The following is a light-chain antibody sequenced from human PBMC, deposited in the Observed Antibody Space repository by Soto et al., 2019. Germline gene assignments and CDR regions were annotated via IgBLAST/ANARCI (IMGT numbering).Light chain of an antibody. Sequence: QSVLTQPRSVSGSPGQSVTISCTGTSSDVGGYNYVSWYQHHPGKAPKLMIYVVSKRPSGVPDRFSGYKSGNTASLTISGLQAEDEADYYCCSYAGGNPSYVFGTGTKVTVL. CDR2: VVS. CDR1: SSDVGGYNY. J-gene: IGLJ1*01. CDR3: CSYAGGNPSYV. V-gene: IGLV2-11*01.